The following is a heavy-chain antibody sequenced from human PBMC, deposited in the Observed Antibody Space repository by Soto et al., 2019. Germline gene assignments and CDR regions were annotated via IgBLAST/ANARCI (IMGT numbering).Heavy chain of an antibody. V-gene: IGHV3-13*05. CDR3: TRSRGSACRGDDAFDI. J-gene: IGHJ3*02. CDR1: GFTFSSYD. Sequence: GGSLRLYCAASGFTFSSYDMHWVRQATGKGLEWVSAIGTAGDPYYPGSVKGRFTITRENAKNSLYLQMSRLRAGDTAVYYSTRSRGSACRGDDAFDIWGQGTVVTVSS. D-gene: IGHD6-25*01. CDR2: IGTAGDP.